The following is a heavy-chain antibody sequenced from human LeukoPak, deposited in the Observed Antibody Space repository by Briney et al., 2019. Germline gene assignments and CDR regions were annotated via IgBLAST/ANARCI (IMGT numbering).Heavy chain of an antibody. D-gene: IGHD2-2*01. CDR2: MNPNSGNT. V-gene: IGHV1-8*03. CDR1: GYTFTSYD. J-gene: IGHJ4*02. Sequence: ASVKVSCKASGYTFTSYDINWVRQATGQGLEWMGWMNPNSGNTGYAQKFQGRVTITWNTSISTAYMELSSLRSEDTAVYYCAKVRRAVVAPAAKTYYFDYWGQGTLVTVSS. CDR3: AKVRRAVVAPAAKTYYFDY.